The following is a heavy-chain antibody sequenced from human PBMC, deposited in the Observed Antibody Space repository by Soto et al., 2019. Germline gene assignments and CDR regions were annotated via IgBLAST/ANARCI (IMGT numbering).Heavy chain of an antibody. CDR1: GYTFTSYG. CDR3: VRDFEY. V-gene: IGHV1-18*01. CDR2: ISAYNGNT. J-gene: IGHJ4*02. Sequence: XSVKVSCNASGYTFTSYGISWVRQAPGQGLEWMGWISAYNGNTNYAQKLQGRVTMTTDTSKSTAYMELRAEDTAVYYCVRDFEYWGQGTLVTVS.